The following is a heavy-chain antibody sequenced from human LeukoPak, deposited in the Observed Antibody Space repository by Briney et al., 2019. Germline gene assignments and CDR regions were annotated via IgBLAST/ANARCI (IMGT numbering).Heavy chain of an antibody. CDR2: INPSGGST. CDR1: GYTFTSYY. Sequence: ASVKVSCKASGYTFTSYYMHWVRQAPGQGLEWMGIINPSGGSTSYAQKFQGRVTMTRDMSTSTVYMELSSLRSEDTAVYYCARAAYYDSSGYFFIPGNWFDPWGQGTLVTVSS. V-gene: IGHV1-46*01. J-gene: IGHJ5*02. D-gene: IGHD3-22*01. CDR3: ARAAYYDSSGYFFIPGNWFDP.